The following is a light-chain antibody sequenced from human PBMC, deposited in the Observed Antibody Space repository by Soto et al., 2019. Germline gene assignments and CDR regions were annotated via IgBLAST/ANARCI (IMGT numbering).Light chain of an antibody. CDR3: QQYGSSGT. CDR1: QSVSNNY. V-gene: IGKV3-20*01. Sequence: IALTLSTGTLSLSPGESATLSCRASQSVSNNYLAWYQQKPGQAPRLLIYGASNRATGIPDRFSGSGSGTDFTLTISRLEPEDFAVYYCQQYGSSGTFGQGTKVDIK. CDR2: GAS. J-gene: IGKJ1*01.